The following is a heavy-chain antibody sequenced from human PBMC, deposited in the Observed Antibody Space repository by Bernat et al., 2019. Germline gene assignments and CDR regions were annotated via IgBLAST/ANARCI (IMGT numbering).Heavy chain of an antibody. CDR3: AKDPTITAMVSRRGSLDF. J-gene: IGHJ4*02. Sequence: EVQLVESGGGLVQPGGSLRLSCAASGFTFSSYWMHWVRQAPGKGLVWVSRINSGGSTYYADSVKGRFTISRDNSKNTLYLQMNSLRADDTAVYYCAKDPTITAMVSRRGSLDFWGQGTLVTVSS. CDR1: GFTFSSYW. D-gene: IGHD5-18*01. V-gene: IGHV3-74*01. CDR2: INSGGST.